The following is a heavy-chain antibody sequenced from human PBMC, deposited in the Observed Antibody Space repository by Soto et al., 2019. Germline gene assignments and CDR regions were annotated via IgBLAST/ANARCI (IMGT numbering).Heavy chain of an antibody. CDR3: ARRYGVYFDY. J-gene: IGHJ4*02. D-gene: IGHD4-17*01. Sequence: QVQLQESGPGLVKPLETLSLTCTVSGGSISSYYWSWIRQPPGKGLEWIGYIYYSGSTNYNPSLKSRVTISVDTSKNQFSLKLSSVTAADTAVYYCARRYGVYFDYWGQGTLVTVSS. CDR1: GGSISSYY. V-gene: IGHV4-59*08. CDR2: IYYSGST.